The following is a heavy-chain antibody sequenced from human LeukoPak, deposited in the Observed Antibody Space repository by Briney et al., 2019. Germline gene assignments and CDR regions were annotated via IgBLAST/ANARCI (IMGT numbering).Heavy chain of an antibody. V-gene: IGHV1-2*06. CDR3: ARELDGYNFDGLYY. CDR1: GYTFTGYY. J-gene: IGHJ4*02. Sequence: GASVKVSCKASGYTFTGYYMHWVRQAPGQGLEWMGRINPNSGGTNYAQKFQGRVTMNRDTSISTAYMELSRLRSDDTAVYYCARELDGYNFDGLYYWGQGTLVTVSS. D-gene: IGHD5-24*01. CDR2: INPNSGGT.